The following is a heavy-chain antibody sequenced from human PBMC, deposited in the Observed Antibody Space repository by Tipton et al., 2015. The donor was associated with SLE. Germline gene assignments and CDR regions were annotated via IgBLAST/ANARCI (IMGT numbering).Heavy chain of an antibody. V-gene: IGHV3-23*01. CDR3: AKEVGETGAPFDY. J-gene: IGHJ4*02. CDR2: ISGSGGST. D-gene: IGHD2-8*02. Sequence: SLRLSCAASGFTFSSYWMSWVRQAPGKGLEWVSAISGSGGSTYYADSVKGRFTISRDNSKNTLCLQMNSLRAEDTAVYYCAKEVGETGAPFDYWGQGTLVTVSS. CDR1: GFTFSSYW.